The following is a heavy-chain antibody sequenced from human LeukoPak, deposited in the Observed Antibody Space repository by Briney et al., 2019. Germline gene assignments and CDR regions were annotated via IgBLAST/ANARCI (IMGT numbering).Heavy chain of an antibody. CDR1: GFTFSSYG. V-gene: IGHV3-30*02. J-gene: IGHJ4*02. CDR2: IRYDGNNK. D-gene: IGHD4-17*01. Sequence: GGSLRLSCAASGFTFSSYGMHWVRQAPGKGLEWVAFIRYDGNNKYYADSVKGRFTISRDNAKNSLYLQMNSLRAEDTAVYYCARVFPVAVTTGFDYWGQGTLVTVSS. CDR3: ARVFPVAVTTGFDY.